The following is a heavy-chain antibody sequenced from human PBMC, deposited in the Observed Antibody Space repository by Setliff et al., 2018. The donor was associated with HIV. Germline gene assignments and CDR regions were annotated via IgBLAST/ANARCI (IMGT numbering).Heavy chain of an antibody. CDR3: ARVTWIQLWLGWFDP. CDR2: INHSGRT. J-gene: IGHJ5*02. V-gene: IGHV4-34*01. Sequence: PSETLSLTCGFYGGSVSDYSWSWVRQSPGKGLEWIGEINHSGRTSYNPSLKSRVTISLDRSGNHFSLKLTSVTAADTAVYYCARVTWIQLWLGWFDPWGQGTLVTVSS. D-gene: IGHD5-18*01. CDR1: GGSVSDYS.